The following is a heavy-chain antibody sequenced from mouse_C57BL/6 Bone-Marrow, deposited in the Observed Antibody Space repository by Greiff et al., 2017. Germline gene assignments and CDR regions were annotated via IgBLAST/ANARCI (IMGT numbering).Heavy chain of an antibody. CDR2: IKYDGSST. D-gene: IGHD2-3*01. CDR1: GFTFSDYY. CDR3: ARGGWLPSMDY. Sequence: EVKLMESEGGLVQPGSSMKLSCTASGFTFSDYYMAWVRQVPEKGLEWVANIKYDGSSTYYLDSLKSRFIISRDNAKNILYLQMSSLKSEDTATYYCARGGWLPSMDYWGQGTSVTVSS. J-gene: IGHJ4*01. V-gene: IGHV5-16*01.